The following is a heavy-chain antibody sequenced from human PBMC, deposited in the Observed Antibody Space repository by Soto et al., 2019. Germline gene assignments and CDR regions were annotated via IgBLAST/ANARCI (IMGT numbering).Heavy chain of an antibody. CDR2: IYYSGST. CDR1: GGSISSYY. D-gene: IGHD2-2*01. J-gene: IGHJ6*03. Sequence: SETLSLTCTVSGGSISSYYWSWIRQPPGKGLEWIGYIYYSGSTNYNPSLKSRVTISVDTSKNQFSLKLSSVTAADTAVYYCARGGIVVVPAAMVVEGYYYYMDVWGKGTTVTVSS. V-gene: IGHV4-59*01. CDR3: ARGGIVVVPAAMVVEGYYYYMDV.